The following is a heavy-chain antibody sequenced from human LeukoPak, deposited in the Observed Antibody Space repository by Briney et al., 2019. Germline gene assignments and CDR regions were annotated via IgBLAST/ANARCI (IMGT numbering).Heavy chain of an antibody. Sequence: PGGSLRLSCAASGFTFSDYFMSWIRQAPGKGLEWVSYISSGGSVIYYADSVKGRFTVSRDNAKNSLYLQMNSLRAEDTAVYYCARAYSSGWYGSENYFDYWGQGTLVTVSS. CDR1: GFTFSDYF. J-gene: IGHJ4*02. D-gene: IGHD6-19*01. CDR3: ARAYSSGWYGSENYFDY. CDR2: ISSGGSVI. V-gene: IGHV3-11*04.